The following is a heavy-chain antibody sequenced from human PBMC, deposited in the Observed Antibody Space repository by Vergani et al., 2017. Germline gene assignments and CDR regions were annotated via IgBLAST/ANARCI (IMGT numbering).Heavy chain of an antibody. Sequence: EVQLVESGGGLVQPGGSLRLSCAASGFTFSSYSMNWVRQAPGKGLEWVSSISSSSSYIYYADSVKGRFTISRDNAKNSLYLQMNSLRAEDTAVYYCAVTYYDYVWGSSPPDYWGQGTLVTVSS. CDR2: ISSSSSYI. J-gene: IGHJ4*02. D-gene: IGHD3-16*01. CDR1: GFTFSSYS. V-gene: IGHV3-21*01. CDR3: AVTYYDYVWGSSPPDY.